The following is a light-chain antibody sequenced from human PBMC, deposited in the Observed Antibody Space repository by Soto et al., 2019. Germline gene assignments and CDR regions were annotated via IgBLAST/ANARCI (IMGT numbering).Light chain of an antibody. V-gene: IGKV1-5*03. CDR1: DIVSRW. CDR3: QQYNAYSQA. J-gene: IGKJ1*01. Sequence: DIQMTQSPSTLSASVGDRFTITCRASDIVSRWLDWYQQKPGRTPKLLIYQASTLETGVPSRFSGSGSGTEFTLTISSLQPDDFATYYCQQYNAYSQAFGQGTKVEIK. CDR2: QAS.